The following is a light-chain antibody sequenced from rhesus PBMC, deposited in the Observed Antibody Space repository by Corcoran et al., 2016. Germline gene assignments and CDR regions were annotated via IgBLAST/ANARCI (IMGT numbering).Light chain of an antibody. J-gene: IGKJ2*01. CDR3: QHSYGTPYS. CDR1: ENVNNY. Sequence: DIQMTQSPSSLSASVGDRVTITCRASENVNNYLHWYQQKPGKAPKLLIYKASPLQSGAPSRFSGSGSGTAFTLTISSLQPKDFATYCCQHSYGTPYSFDQGTKVEI. V-gene: IGKV1-74*01. CDR2: KAS.